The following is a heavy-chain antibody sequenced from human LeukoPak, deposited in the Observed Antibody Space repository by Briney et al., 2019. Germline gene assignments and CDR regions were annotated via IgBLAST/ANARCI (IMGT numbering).Heavy chain of an antibody. V-gene: IGHV3-23*01. J-gene: IGHJ3*02. CDR2: ISGSGGST. CDR1: GFTFSSYA. D-gene: IGHD6-13*01. CDR3: AKVGSSWYKILDAFDI. Sequence: SGGSLRLSCAASGFTFSSYAMSWVRQAPGKGLEWVSAISGSGGSTYYADSVKGRFAISTDNSKNTLYLQMNSLRAEDTAVYYCAKVGSSWYKILDAFDIWGQGTMVTVSS.